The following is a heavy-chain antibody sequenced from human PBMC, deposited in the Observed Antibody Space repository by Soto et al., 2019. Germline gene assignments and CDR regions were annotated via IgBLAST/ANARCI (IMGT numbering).Heavy chain of an antibody. Sequence: QVQLVQSGTELKKPGSSVNGSCKASGGTFDSYAITWVRQAPGQGLEWMGGIIPIFKTPKYAQKFQGRVTITADESSSTASMELSSLTSEDTALYYCARGHGYNGAHFDYWGQGTLVTVSS. CDR1: GGTFDSYA. CDR2: IIPIFKTP. CDR3: ARGHGYNGAHFDY. J-gene: IGHJ4*02. D-gene: IGHD6-25*01. V-gene: IGHV1-69*01.